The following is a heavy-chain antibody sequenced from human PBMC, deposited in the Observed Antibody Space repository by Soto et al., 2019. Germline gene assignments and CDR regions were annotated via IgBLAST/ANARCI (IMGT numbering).Heavy chain of an antibody. V-gene: IGHV3-23*01. CDR2: ISGSGGST. CDR3: ANFKWLRLDAQDGY. Sequence: PGGSLRLSCAASGFTFSSYAMSWVRQAPGKGLEWVSAISGSGGSTYYADSVKGRFTISRDNSKNTLYLQMNSLRAEVTAVYYCANFKWLRLDAQDGYWGQGTLVTVSS. J-gene: IGHJ4*02. D-gene: IGHD5-12*01. CDR1: GFTFSSYA.